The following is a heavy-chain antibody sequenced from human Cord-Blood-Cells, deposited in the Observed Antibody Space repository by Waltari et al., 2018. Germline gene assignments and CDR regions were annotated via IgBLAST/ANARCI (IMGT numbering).Heavy chain of an antibody. V-gene: IGHV3-21*01. J-gene: IGHJ4*02. D-gene: IGHD5-12*01. CDR3: ARGIVATSNY. Sequence: EVQLVESGGGLVKPGGSLRLSCAASGFTFSSYSTIWFRQAPGNGMEWVSSISSSSYIYYADSVKGRFTISRDNAKNSLYLQMNSLRAEDTAVYYCARGIVATSNYWGQGTLVTVSS. CDR2: ISSSSYI. CDR1: GFTFSSYS.